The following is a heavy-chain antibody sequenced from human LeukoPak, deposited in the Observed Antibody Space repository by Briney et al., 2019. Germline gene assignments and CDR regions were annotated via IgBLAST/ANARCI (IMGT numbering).Heavy chain of an antibody. CDR3: ARDWARQQQDYYFDY. D-gene: IGHD6-13*01. CDR1: GFTFSSSG. Sequence: GGSLRLSCAASGFTFSSSGMNWVRQAPGKGLEWVSSISSSSTYIYYADSVKGRFTISRDNAKNSLYLQMNSLRAEDTAVYYCARDWARQQQDYYFDYWGQGTLVTVSS. CDR2: ISSSSTYI. V-gene: IGHV3-21*01. J-gene: IGHJ4*02.